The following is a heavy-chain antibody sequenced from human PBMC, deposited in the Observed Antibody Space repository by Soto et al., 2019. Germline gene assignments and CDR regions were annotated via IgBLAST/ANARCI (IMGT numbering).Heavy chain of an antibody. CDR3: ARDEVQFLEWLSGYYYYGMDV. Sequence: EVQLLESGGGLVQPGGSLRLSCAASGFTFSSYEMNWVRQAPGKGLEWVSYISSSGSTIYYADSVKGRFTISRDNAKNSLYLQMNSLRAEDTAVYYCARDEVQFLEWLSGYYYYGMDVWGQGTTVTVSS. V-gene: IGHV3-48*03. CDR2: ISSSGSTI. D-gene: IGHD3-3*01. J-gene: IGHJ6*02. CDR1: GFTFSSYE.